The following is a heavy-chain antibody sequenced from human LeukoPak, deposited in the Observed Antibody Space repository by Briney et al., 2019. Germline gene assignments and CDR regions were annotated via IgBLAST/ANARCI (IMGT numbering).Heavy chain of an antibody. D-gene: IGHD2-15*01. CDR1: GFTFSSYA. J-gene: IGHJ4*02. Sequence: SGGSLRLSCAASGFTFSSYAMSWVRQAPGKGLEWVSAISGSGGSTYYADSVKGRFTISRDNSKNTLYLQMNSLRAGDTAVYYCAKHFMLGYCSGGSCYPVWGQGTLVTVSS. CDR2: ISGSGGST. V-gene: IGHV3-23*01. CDR3: AKHFMLGYCSGGSCYPV.